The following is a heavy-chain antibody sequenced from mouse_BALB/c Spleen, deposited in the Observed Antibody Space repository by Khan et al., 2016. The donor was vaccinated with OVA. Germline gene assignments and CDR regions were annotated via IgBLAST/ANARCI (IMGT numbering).Heavy chain of an antibody. Sequence: QIQLVQSGPELKKPGETVKISCKASGYSFTNYIMNWVKQAPGKGLKWMGWINTYIGEPIYSDDFKGRFAFSLETSASTAYLQINNLKNEDTATYFCARGNRDFDYLGQGTTLTVSS. V-gene: IGHV9-3-1*01. J-gene: IGHJ2*01. CDR1: GYSFTNYI. D-gene: IGHD2-1*01. CDR3: ARGNRDFDY. CDR2: INTYIGEP.